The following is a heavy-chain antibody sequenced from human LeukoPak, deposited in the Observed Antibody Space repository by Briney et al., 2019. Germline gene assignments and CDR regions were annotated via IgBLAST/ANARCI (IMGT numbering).Heavy chain of an antibody. D-gene: IGHD6-19*01. CDR3: ARMTQSWSYFYYYMDV. CDR2: ISSSGTTI. Sequence: GGSLRLSCAASGFSFTNYAMSWVRQAPGKGLEWVSYISSSGTTIYYADSVKGRFTISRDNAKISLYLQMNSLRAEDTAVYYCARMTQSWSYFYYYMDVWGKGTTVTVSS. J-gene: IGHJ6*03. V-gene: IGHV3-11*04. CDR1: GFSFTNYA.